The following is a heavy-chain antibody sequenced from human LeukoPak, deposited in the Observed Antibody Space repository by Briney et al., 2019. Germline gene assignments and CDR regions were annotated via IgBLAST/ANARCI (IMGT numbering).Heavy chain of an antibody. CDR3: ARLTGLITIFRVLQGNYFDY. V-gene: IGHV4-34*01. D-gene: IGHD3-3*01. J-gene: IGHJ4*02. Sequence: SETLSLTCAVYGGSFSGYYWSWIRQPPGKGLEWIGEINHSGSTNYNPSLKSRVTISVDTSKNQFSLKLSSVTAADTAVYYCARLTGLITIFRVLQGNYFDYWGQGTLVTVSS. CDR2: INHSGST. CDR1: GGSFSGYY.